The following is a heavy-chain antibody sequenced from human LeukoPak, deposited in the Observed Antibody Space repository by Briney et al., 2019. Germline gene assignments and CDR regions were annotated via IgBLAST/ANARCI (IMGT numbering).Heavy chain of an antibody. CDR3: ASRLGMRDY. V-gene: IGHV4-39*01. J-gene: IGHJ4*02. D-gene: IGHD7-27*01. CDR1: GGSISSSSYY. Sequence: SETLSLTCTVSGGSISSSSYYWGWIRQPPGKGLEWIGSIYYSGSTYYNPSLKSRVTISVDTSKNQFSLKLSSVTAADTAVYYCASRLGMRDYWGQGTLVTVSS. CDR2: IYYSGST.